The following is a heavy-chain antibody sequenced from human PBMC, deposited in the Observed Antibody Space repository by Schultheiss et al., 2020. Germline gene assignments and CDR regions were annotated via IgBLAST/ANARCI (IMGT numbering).Heavy chain of an antibody. CDR2: IYPGDSDT. Sequence: GSLRLSCKGSGYRFTSYWIGWVRQMPGKGLEWMGIIYPGDSDTRYSPPFQGQVTISADKSTSTAYLQWSSLKASDTAMYYCARALDTAMVQDYWGQGTLVTVSS. CDR3: ARALDTAMVQDY. CDR1: GYRFTSYW. V-gene: IGHV5-51*01. J-gene: IGHJ4*02. D-gene: IGHD5-18*01.